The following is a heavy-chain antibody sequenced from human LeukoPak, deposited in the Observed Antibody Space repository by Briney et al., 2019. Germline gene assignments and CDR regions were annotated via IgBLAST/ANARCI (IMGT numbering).Heavy chain of an antibody. CDR1: GVSISSSSYH. D-gene: IGHD3-9*01. Sequence: SETLSLTCTVSGVSISSSSYHWGWIRQPPGKGLEWIASIYYSGSTYYSPSLKSRVTISVDTSKNQFSLKMSSVIAADTAAYYCASLLTYFDYWGQGTLVTVSS. CDR3: ASLLTYFDY. J-gene: IGHJ4*02. V-gene: IGHV4-39*01. CDR2: IYYSGST.